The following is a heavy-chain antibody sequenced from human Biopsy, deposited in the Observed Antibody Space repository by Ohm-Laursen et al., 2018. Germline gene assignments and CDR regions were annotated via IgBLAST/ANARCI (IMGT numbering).Heavy chain of an antibody. CDR3: ARHPTGFWFDP. V-gene: IGHV4-39*01. CDR1: GGSVSSNVAY. J-gene: IGHJ5*02. CDR2: IFYSGIT. Sequence: TLSLTCTVSGGSVSSNVAYWAWIRQPPGKGLESNGSIFYSGITYYNPSLQSRVTMSVDTSKNQFSLNLTSVTAADTAVYYCARHPTGFWFDPWGQGTLVIVSS.